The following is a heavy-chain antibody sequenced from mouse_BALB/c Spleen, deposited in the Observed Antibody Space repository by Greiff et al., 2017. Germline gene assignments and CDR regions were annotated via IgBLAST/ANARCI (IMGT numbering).Heavy chain of an antibody. V-gene: IGHV2-9-2*01. CDR3: VREDYGSSYWYFDV. CDR2: IWTGGGT. J-gene: IGHJ1*01. Sequence: VQLQESGPGLVAPSQSLSITCTVSGFSLTSYDISWIRQPPGKGLEWLGVIWTGGGTNYNSAFMSRLSISKDNSKSQVFLKMNSLQTDDTAIYYCVREDYGSSYWYFDVWGAGTTVTVSS. D-gene: IGHD1-1*01. CDR1: GFSLTSYD.